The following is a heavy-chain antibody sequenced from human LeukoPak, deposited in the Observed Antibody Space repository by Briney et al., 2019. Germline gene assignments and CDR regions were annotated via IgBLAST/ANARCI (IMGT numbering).Heavy chain of an antibody. D-gene: IGHD3-10*01. CDR3: AREGVTISPGAFDI. CDR1: GGSFSGYY. J-gene: IGHJ3*02. CDR2: INHSGST. V-gene: IGHV4-34*01. Sequence: SETLSLTCAVYGGSFSGYYWSWIRQPPGKGLEWIGEINHSGSTNYNPSLKSRVTISVDTSKNQFSLKLSSVTAADTAVYYCAREGVTISPGAFDIWGQGTMVTVSS.